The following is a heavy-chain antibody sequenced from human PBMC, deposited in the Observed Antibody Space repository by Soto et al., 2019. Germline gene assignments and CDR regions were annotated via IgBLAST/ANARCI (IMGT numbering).Heavy chain of an antibody. CDR3: ARAGYYDASSGSYGYFDY. CDR2: INSGGST. D-gene: IGHD3-22*01. CDR1: GFTVSSNY. Sequence: SGGSLRLSCAASGFTVSSNYMSWVRQAPGKXLEWVSGINSGGSTYYADSVKGRFTISRDNANNKLYLQMNSLRAEDTAVYYCARAGYYDASSGSYGYFDYWGQGTLVTVSS. J-gene: IGHJ4*02. V-gene: IGHV3-53*01.